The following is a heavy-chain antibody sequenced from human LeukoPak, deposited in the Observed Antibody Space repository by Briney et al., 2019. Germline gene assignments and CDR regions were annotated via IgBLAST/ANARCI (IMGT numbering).Heavy chain of an antibody. Sequence: GGSPRLSCAASGFTVSSNYMSWVRQAPGKGLEWVSVIYSGGSTYYADSVKGRFTISRDNSMNTLYLQMNSLRAEDTAVYYCAKGPYYDFRRVYYYYMDVWGKGTTVTVSS. CDR2: IYSGGST. CDR1: GFTVSSNY. CDR3: AKGPYYDFRRVYYYYMDV. J-gene: IGHJ6*03. V-gene: IGHV3-53*05. D-gene: IGHD3-3*01.